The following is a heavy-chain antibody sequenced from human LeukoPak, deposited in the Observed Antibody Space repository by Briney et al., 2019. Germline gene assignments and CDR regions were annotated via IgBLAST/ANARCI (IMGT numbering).Heavy chain of an antibody. J-gene: IGHJ3*02. CDR2: IRFDGSNK. CDR1: GFTFSSFG. D-gene: IGHD2-15*01. V-gene: IGHV3-30*02. CDR3: ARDSGRRGKPGAFDI. Sequence: GGSLRLSCGASGFTFSSFGMHWVRQAPGKGLEWVAFIRFDGSNKYYADSVKGRFTISRDNSKNTLYLQMSSLRAEDTAVYYCARDSGRRGKPGAFDIWGQGTMVTVSS.